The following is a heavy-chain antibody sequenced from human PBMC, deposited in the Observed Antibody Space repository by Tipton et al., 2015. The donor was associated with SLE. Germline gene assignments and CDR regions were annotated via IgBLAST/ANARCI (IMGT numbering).Heavy chain of an antibody. CDR2: IYTTGNT. J-gene: IGHJ6*04. CDR3: ARELDTLDV. V-gene: IGHV4-61*02. CDR1: DGSISSGSYY. D-gene: IGHD3-9*01. Sequence: TLSLTCSVSDGSISSGSYYWNWVRQPAGKGLEWIGRIYTTGNTYYNPSLKSRVTISLDTSNNQFSLKLSSVTAGDTAVYYCARELDTLDVWGKGTTVTVSS.